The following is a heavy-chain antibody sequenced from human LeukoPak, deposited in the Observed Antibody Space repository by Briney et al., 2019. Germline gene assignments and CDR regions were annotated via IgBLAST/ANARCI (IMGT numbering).Heavy chain of an antibody. CDR3: ARGGTLTGSGWYAFDI. CDR2: ISGGGGST. J-gene: IGHJ3*02. D-gene: IGHD3-9*01. CDR1: GFTFSSYV. V-gene: IGHV3-23*01. Sequence: GGSLRLSCAASGFTFSSYVMSWVRQAPGKGLEWVSAISGGGGSTYYADSVKGRFTISRDNSRNTLYLQMNSLRAEDTAVYYCARGGTLTGSGWYAFDIWGQGTMVTVSS.